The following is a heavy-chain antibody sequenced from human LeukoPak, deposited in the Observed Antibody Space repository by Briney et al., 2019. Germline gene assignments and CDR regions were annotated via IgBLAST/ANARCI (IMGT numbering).Heavy chain of an antibody. CDR3: ARRNYGDSDDVFDI. CDR1: ADSFSGYY. Sequence: SETLSLTCAVYADSFSGYYWSWLRQPPGKGLEWIGEINHSGSTNYNPSLKSRVTISTDTSKNQFSLKLSYVTVADTAVYYCARRNYGDSDDVFDIWGQGTTVTVSS. V-gene: IGHV4-34*01. J-gene: IGHJ3*02. CDR2: INHSGST. D-gene: IGHD4-17*01.